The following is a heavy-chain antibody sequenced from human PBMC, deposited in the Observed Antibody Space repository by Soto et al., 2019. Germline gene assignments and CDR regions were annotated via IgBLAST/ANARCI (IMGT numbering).Heavy chain of an antibody. CDR3: ARVAFSSSSSWFDP. CDR2: ISSSSSYI. J-gene: IGHJ5*02. V-gene: IGHV3-21*01. D-gene: IGHD6-6*01. Sequence: GGSLRLSCAASGFTFSSYAMSWVRQAPGKGLEWVSSISSSSSYIYYADSVKGRFTISRDNAKNSLYLQMNSLRAEDTAVYYCARVAFSSSSSWFDPWGQGTLVTVSS. CDR1: GFTFSSYA.